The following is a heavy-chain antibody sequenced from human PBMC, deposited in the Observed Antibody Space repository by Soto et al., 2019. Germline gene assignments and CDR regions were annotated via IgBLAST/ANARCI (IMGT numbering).Heavy chain of an antibody. D-gene: IGHD6-6*01. CDR1: EFTFSSYA. J-gene: IGHJ6*02. CDR3: AKDGGYSSSSDYYYGMDV. Sequence: GGSLRLSCAASEFTFSSYAMNWVRQAPGKGLGWVSAISGSGGSTYYADSVKGRFTISRDNSKNTLYLQMNSLRAEDTAVYYCAKDGGYSSSSDYYYGMDVWGQGTTVTVSS. V-gene: IGHV3-23*01. CDR2: ISGSGGST.